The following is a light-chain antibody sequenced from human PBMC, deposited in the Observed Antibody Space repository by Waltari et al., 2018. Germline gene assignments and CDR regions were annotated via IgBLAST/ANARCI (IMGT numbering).Light chain of an antibody. Sequence: TQDTAVSVAMGQTVRITCQGDSLRSYYASWYRQRPGQAPILVMYDKNNRPSGVPDRFSGSSSDNTASLTITGAQAEDEAYYYCHSRDASGVGGTFGGGTKLTVL. CDR2: DKN. J-gene: IGLJ3*02. CDR3: HSRDASGVGGT. CDR1: SLRSYY. V-gene: IGLV3-19*01.